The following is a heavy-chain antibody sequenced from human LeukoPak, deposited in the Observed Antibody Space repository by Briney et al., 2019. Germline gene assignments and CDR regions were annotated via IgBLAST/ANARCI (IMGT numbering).Heavy chain of an antibody. CDR3: ARSPLGWGYWYFDL. V-gene: IGHV3-21*01. J-gene: IGHJ2*01. CDR1: GFTFSSYS. D-gene: IGHD3-16*01. Sequence: PGGSLRLSCAASGFTFSSYSMNWVRQAPGKGLEWVSSISSSSSYIYYADSVKGRFTISRDNAKNSLYLQMNSLRAEDTAVYYCARSPLGWGYWYFDLWGRGTLVTVSS. CDR2: ISSSSSYI.